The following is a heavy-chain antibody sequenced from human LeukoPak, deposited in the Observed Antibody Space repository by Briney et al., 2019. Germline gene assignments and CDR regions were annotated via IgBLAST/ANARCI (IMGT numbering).Heavy chain of an antibody. CDR3: TRDPDA. CDR2: VYSGGET. Sequence: GGSLRLSCVASGFTVSNYYMSWVRKAPGKGLEWVSVVYSGGETHHSDSVKGRFTLSRDTSKSTLYLQMNSLRPEDTAVYYCTRDPDAWGQGTLVTVSS. J-gene: IGHJ5*02. V-gene: IGHV3-66*01. CDR1: GFTVSNYY.